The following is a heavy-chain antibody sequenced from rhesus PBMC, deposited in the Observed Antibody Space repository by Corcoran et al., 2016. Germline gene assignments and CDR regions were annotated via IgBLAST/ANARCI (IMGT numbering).Heavy chain of an antibody. V-gene: IGHV4-73*01. D-gene: IGHD1-1-1*01. CDR2: IYGNSAST. Sequence: QVQLQQWGEGLVKPSETLSLTCAVYGDSISGYYYCSWIRQPPGKGLEWIGYIYGNSASTNYNPSLKNRVTISKDTSKNQFSLKLNSVTAADTAVYYCARARSAIASNFDYWGQGVLVTVSS. CDR1: GDSISGYYY. J-gene: IGHJ4*01. CDR3: ARARSAIASNFDY.